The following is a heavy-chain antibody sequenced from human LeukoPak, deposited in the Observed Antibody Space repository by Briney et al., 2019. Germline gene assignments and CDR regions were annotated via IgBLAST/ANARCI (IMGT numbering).Heavy chain of an antibody. Sequence: SETLSLTCAVSGYSISSGYYWGWVRQPPGKGLEWIGSIYHSGSTYYNPSLKSRVTISVDTSMNQFSLELSSVTAADTAVYYCARLRNYGAPMDFYFYYYMDVWSKATTVTVSS. J-gene: IGHJ6*03. D-gene: IGHD4-17*01. CDR3: ARLRNYGAPMDFYFYYYMDV. CDR2: IYHSGST. CDR1: GYSISSGYY. V-gene: IGHV4-38-2*01.